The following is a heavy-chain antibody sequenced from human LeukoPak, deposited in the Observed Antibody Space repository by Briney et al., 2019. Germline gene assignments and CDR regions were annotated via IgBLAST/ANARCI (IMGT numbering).Heavy chain of an antibody. Sequence: ASVKVSCKACGYTFTGYYMHWVRQAPGQGLEWMGRINPNSGGTNYAQKFQGRVTMTRDTSISTAYMELSRLRSDDTAVYYCARAYCTNGVCYTYYWGQGTLVTVSS. CDR1: GYTFTGYY. D-gene: IGHD2-8*01. V-gene: IGHV1-2*06. CDR3: ARAYCTNGVCYTYY. J-gene: IGHJ4*02. CDR2: INPNSGGT.